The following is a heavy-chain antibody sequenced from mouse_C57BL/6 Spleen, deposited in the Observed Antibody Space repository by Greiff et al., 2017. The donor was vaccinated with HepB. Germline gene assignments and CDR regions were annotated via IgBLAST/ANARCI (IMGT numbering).Heavy chain of an antibody. CDR3: ARGENYSNYAGIWCAY. D-gene: IGHD2-5*01. J-gene: IGHJ3*01. CDR1: GFTFSDYG. Sequence: EVKLVESGGGLVKPGGSLKLSCAASGFTFSDYGMHWVRQAPEKGLEWVAYISSGSSTIYYADTVKGRFTISRDNAKNTLFLQMTSLRSEDTAMYYCARGENYSNYAGIWCAYWGQGTLVTVSA. V-gene: IGHV5-17*01. CDR2: ISSGSSTI.